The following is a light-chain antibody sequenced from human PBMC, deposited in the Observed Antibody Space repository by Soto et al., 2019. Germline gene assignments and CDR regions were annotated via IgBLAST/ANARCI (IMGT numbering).Light chain of an antibody. V-gene: IGKV2-28*01. J-gene: IGKJ1*01. CDR3: MQPLQSWT. Sequence: EIVMTQSPVSLPVTPGEPASISCRSSQSLLHSNGYNYLDWYLQKPGQSPQLLIYLGSNRASGVPDRFSGSGAGTYFTLKISRVEAEDVGVYYCMQPLQSWTFGQGTKVDIK. CDR1: QSLLHSNGYNY. CDR2: LGS.